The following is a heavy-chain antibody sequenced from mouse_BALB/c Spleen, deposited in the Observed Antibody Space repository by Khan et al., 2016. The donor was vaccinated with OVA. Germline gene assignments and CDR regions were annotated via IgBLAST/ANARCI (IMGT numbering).Heavy chain of an antibody. CDR1: GFTFTDYY. CDR3: AREWEFYAMDY. J-gene: IGHJ4*01. Sequence: EVELVESGGGLVQPGGSLRLSCATSGFTFTDYYMTWVRQPPGKALEWLGFIRDKANGYTTEYSASVRGRFTISRDHSQSILYLQMNSLRAEDSATYYCAREWEFYAMDYWGQGTSVTVSS. CDR2: IRDKANGYTT. V-gene: IGHV7-3*02. D-gene: IGHD4-1*01.